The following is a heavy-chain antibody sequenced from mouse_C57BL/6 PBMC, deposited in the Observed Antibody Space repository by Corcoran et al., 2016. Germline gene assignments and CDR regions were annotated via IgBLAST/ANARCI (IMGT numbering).Heavy chain of an antibody. CDR3: ARNLYGSSFAWFAY. V-gene: IGHV9-3*01. CDR2: INTYSGVP. Sequence: QIQLVQSGPELKKPGETVKISCKASGYTFTTYGMSWVKQAPGKGLKWMGWINTYSGVPTYADDFKGRFAFSLETSASTAYLQINNLKNEDTATYFCARNLYGSSFAWFAYWGQGTLVTVSA. CDR1: GYTFTTYG. J-gene: IGHJ3*01. D-gene: IGHD1-1*01.